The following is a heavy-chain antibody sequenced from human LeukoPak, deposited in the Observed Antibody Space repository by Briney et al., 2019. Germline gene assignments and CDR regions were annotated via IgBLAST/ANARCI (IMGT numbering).Heavy chain of an antibody. CDR3: ATDVSGSEDR. V-gene: IGHV3-74*01. J-gene: IGHJ5*02. Sequence: GGSLRLSCVVSGFPFGNFWMHWPRQVPGKGLVWVARMDTDGRTTDYADSVKGRFPISRDNARNTLYWQMRSLRADDTALYYCATDVSGSEDRWGQGTLVTVSS. D-gene: IGHD6-25*01. CDR1: GFPFGNFW. CDR2: MDTDGRTT.